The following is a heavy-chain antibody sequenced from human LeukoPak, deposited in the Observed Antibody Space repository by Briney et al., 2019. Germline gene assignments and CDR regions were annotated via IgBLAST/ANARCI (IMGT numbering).Heavy chain of an antibody. D-gene: IGHD3-3*01. V-gene: IGHV5-51*01. CDR1: GYSFTSYW. Sequence: GESLKISCKGSGYSFTSYWIGWVRQMPGKGLEWMGIIYPGDSDTRYSPSFQGQVTISADKSISTAYLQWSSLKASDTAMYYFARHQTIFGVDKENDYWGQGTLVTVSS. CDR2: IYPGDSDT. J-gene: IGHJ4*02. CDR3: ARHQTIFGVDKENDY.